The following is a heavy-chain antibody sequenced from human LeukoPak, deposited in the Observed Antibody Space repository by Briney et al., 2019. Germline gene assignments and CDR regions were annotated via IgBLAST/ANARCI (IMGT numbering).Heavy chain of an antibody. V-gene: IGHV3-48*03. J-gene: IGHJ6*02. CDR3: ARGFGMDV. Sequence: RGSLRLSCAASGFIVNNYEMNWVRQAPGKGLEWVSYISSSGSTMYYADSVKGRFTISRDFSKKILYLQMDSLRAEDTGVYYCARGFGMDVWGQGTTVTVSS. CDR2: ISSSGSTM. CDR1: GFIVNNYE.